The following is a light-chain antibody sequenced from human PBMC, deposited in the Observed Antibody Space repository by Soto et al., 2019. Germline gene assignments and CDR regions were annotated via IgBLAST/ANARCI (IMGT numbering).Light chain of an antibody. CDR2: WAS. Sequence: DIVMTQSPDSLAVTLGERATINCKSSQSVLYSPNNKNYLAWYQQKPGHPPKLLIYWASTRESGVPDRFSGSGSETDFTLTISSLQAEDVAVYYCQQYYSSPPLTFGGGTKVEIK. CDR3: QQYYSSPPLT. J-gene: IGKJ4*01. V-gene: IGKV4-1*01. CDR1: QSVLYSPNNKNY.